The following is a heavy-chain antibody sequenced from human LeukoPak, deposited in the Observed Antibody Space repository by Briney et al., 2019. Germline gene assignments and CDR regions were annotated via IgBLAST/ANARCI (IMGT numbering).Heavy chain of an antibody. CDR3: ARDMGYCGGDCYSSSFDY. D-gene: IGHD2-21*02. CDR1: GYTFTGYY. V-gene: IGHV1-2*02. CDR2: INPNSGGT. J-gene: IGHJ4*02. Sequence: ASAKVSCKASGYTFTGYYMHWVRQAPGQGLEWMGWINPNSGGTNYAQKFQGRVTMTRDTSISTAYMELSRLRSDDTAVYYCARDMGYCGGDCYSSSFDYWGQGTLVTVSS.